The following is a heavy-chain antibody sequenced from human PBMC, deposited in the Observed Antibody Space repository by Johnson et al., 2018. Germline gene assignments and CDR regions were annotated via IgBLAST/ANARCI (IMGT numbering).Heavy chain of an antibody. CDR3: ARDASSVRPYYYMDV. Sequence: QVQLVESGGGVVQPGRSLRLSCAASGFTFSNYGMHWVRQAPGKGLEWVAFISYDGSIEYYADSVKGRFTISRDNSKDTLYVQMNRLRAEDTAVYYCARDASSVRPYYYMDVWGKGTTVTVSS. D-gene: IGHD3-22*01. CDR1: GFTFSNYG. CDR2: ISYDGSIE. J-gene: IGHJ6*03. V-gene: IGHV3-30*03.